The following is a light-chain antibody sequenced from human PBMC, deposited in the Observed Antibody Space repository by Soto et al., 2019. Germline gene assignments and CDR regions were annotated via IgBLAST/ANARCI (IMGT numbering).Light chain of an antibody. CDR3: QQYGSSPCT. CDR2: GAS. V-gene: IGKV3-20*01. Sequence: EIVLTQSPGTLSLSPGERATLSCRASQSVSSSFLAWYQQKPGQAPRLLIYGASSRATGIPDRFSGSGSGTDFTLTIGALEPEDFAVYYCQQYGSSPCTFGQGTKVEI. J-gene: IGKJ1*01. CDR1: QSVSSSF.